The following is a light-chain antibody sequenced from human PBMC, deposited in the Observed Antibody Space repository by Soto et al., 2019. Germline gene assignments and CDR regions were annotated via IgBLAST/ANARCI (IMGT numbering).Light chain of an antibody. CDR2: DVT. CDR3: SPYTSSSTPYV. V-gene: IGLV2-14*01. Sequence: QSALTQPASVSGSPGQSITISCTGTSSDVGGYNYVSWYQQHPVKAPKLMIYDVTNWPSGVSDRFSGSKSGNTASLTISGLQAEDEADYYCSPYTSSSTPYVFGTGTKLTVL. CDR1: SSDVGGYNY. J-gene: IGLJ1*01.